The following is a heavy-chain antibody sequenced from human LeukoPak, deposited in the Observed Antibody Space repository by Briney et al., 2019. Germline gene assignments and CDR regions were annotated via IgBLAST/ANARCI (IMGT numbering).Heavy chain of an antibody. CDR2: IYHSGST. CDR3: ARTIWGQQQWFNYYYYYMDV. J-gene: IGHJ6*03. Sequence: PSETLSLTCTVSGGSISTSNYYWSWIRQPPGKGLEWIGYIYHSGSTNYNPSFTSRVTMSVDTSKNQFSLKLSSVTAADTAVYYCARTIWGQQQWFNYYYYYMDVWGKGTTVTVSS. V-gene: IGHV4-61*01. CDR1: GGSISTSNYY. D-gene: IGHD5-18*01.